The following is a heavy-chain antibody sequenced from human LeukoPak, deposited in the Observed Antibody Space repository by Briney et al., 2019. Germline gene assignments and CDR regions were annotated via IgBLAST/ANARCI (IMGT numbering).Heavy chain of an antibody. D-gene: IGHD3-22*01. CDR1: GFTFSSYG. CDR2: IWYGGSNK. Sequence: GGSLRLSCAASGFTFSSYGMHWVRQAPGKGLEWVAVIWYGGSNKYYADSVKGRFTISRDNSKNTLYPQMNSLRAEDTAVYYCARADDEYYDSSGYFDYWGQGTLVTVSS. CDR3: ARADDEYYDSSGYFDY. V-gene: IGHV3-33*01. J-gene: IGHJ4*02.